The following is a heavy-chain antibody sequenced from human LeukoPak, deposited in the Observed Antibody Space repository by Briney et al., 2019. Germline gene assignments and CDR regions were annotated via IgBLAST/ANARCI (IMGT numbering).Heavy chain of an antibody. V-gene: IGHV4-4*07. D-gene: IGHD6-13*01. CDR3: AREYSSSWYEGLYYYYYMDV. Sequence: KPSETLSLTCTVSGGSISSYYWSWIRQPAGKGLEWIGRIYTSGSTNYNPSVKSRVTISVDTSKNQFSLKLSSVTAADTAVYYCAREYSSSWYEGLYYYYYMDVWGKGTTVTISS. CDR1: GGSISSYY. J-gene: IGHJ6*03. CDR2: IYTSGST.